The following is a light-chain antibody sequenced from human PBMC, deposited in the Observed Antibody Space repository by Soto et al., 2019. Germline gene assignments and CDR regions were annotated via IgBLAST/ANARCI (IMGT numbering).Light chain of an antibody. J-gene: IGKJ2*01. CDR2: GAS. CDR3: QQYGSSPYT. CDR1: QSVSNNY. Sequence: EIVLTQSPGTLSLSPGERATLSCRASQSVSNNYLAWYQQKPGQAPRLLIYGASSRATGIPDRFSGGGSGTDFTLTISRLEPEDFAVYYCQQYGSSPYTFGQGTKLEIK. V-gene: IGKV3-20*01.